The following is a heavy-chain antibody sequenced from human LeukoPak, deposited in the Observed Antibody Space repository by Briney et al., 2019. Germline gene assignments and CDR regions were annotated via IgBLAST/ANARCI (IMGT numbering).Heavy chain of an antibody. J-gene: IGHJ6*02. D-gene: IGHD3-16*01. V-gene: IGHV3-7*03. CDR1: GFIFSSAW. CDR3: ARGGGLDV. CDR2: INHNGNVN. Sequence: GGSLRLSCAASGFIFSSAWMHWVRQAPGKGLEWVASINHNGNVNYYVDSVKGRFTISRDNAKNSLYLQMSNLRAEDTAVYFCARGGGLDVWGQGATVTVSS.